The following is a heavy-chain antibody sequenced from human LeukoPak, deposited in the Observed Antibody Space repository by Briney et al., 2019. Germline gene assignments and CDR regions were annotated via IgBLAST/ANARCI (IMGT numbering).Heavy chain of an antibody. Sequence: GGSLRLSCAASGFDFSFYWMTWVRQAPGKGLEWVSAISGSGGSTYYADSVKGRFTISRDNAKNSLYLQMNSLRAEDTALYYCSKDNGYFGPDYWGQGTLVTVSS. J-gene: IGHJ4*02. D-gene: IGHD3-9*01. V-gene: IGHV3-23*01. CDR3: SKDNGYFGPDY. CDR1: GFDFSFYW. CDR2: ISGSGGST.